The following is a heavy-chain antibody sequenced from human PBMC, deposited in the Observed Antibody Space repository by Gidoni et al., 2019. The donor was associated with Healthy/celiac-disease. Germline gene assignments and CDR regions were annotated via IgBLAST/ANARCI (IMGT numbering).Heavy chain of an antibody. V-gene: IGHV3-23*04. CDR3: VKGGVATTLVYFDY. Sequence: EVQLVEAGGGLVQPGGPLRLSCAASGFTFSSYAMNWVRQAPGKGLKWISTITGSGGSTSYADSVKGRFTISRDNSKNTLYLQMNSLRAEDTVVYYCVKGGVATTLVYFDYWGQGTLVTVSS. CDR1: GFTFSSYA. J-gene: IGHJ4*02. CDR2: ITGSGGST. D-gene: IGHD1-26*01.